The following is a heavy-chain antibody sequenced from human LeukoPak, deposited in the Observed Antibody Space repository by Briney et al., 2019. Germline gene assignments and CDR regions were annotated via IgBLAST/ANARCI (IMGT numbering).Heavy chain of an antibody. J-gene: IGHJ3*02. Sequence: GGSLRLSCAASGFSLSTYWMSWVRQAPGKGLEWVANIKEDGSEKYYVDSVKGRFTISRDNAKNSLFLEMNTLRAEDTAVYYCARDSPYGDYDSFDIWGQGTMVTVSS. V-gene: IGHV3-7*01. CDR3: ARDSPYGDYDSFDI. CDR1: GFSLSTYW. CDR2: IKEDGSEK. D-gene: IGHD4-17*01.